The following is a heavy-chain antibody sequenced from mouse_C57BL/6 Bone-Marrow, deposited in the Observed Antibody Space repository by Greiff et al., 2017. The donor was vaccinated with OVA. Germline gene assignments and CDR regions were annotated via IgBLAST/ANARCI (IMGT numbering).Heavy chain of an antibody. J-gene: IGHJ4*01. CDR2: LSYDGSN. V-gene: IGHV3-6*01. Sequence: EVKLQESGPGLVKSSQSLSLTCSVTGYSITSGYYWNWIRQFPGNKLEWMGYLSYDGSNNYNPSLKNRISITRDTSKNQFFLKLNSVTTEDTATYYCARGGGFSYAMDYWGQGTSVTVSS. CDR3: ARGGGFSYAMDY. CDR1: GYSITSGYY.